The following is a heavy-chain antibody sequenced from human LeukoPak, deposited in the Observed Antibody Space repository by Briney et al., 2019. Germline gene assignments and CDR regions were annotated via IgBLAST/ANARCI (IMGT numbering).Heavy chain of an antibody. Sequence: SETLSLTCTVSGGSISSYYWSWIRQPPGEGLEWIGYIYTSGSTNYNPSLKSRVTISVDTSKNQFSLKLSSVTAADTAVYYCARRWGVYMDVWGKGTTVTVSS. D-gene: IGHD4-23*01. CDR3: ARRWGVYMDV. J-gene: IGHJ6*03. V-gene: IGHV4-4*09. CDR1: GGSISSYY. CDR2: IYTSGST.